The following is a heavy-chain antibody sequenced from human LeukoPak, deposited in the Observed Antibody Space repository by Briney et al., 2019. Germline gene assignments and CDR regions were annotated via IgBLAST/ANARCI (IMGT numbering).Heavy chain of an antibody. CDR1: GGSISSYY. CDR2: IYYSGST. Sequence: SETLSLTCTVSGGSISSYYWSWIRQPPGKGLEWIGYIYYSGSTNYNPSLKSRVTISLDTSKSQLSLNLSSVTAADTAVYYCARVLGGGGFDIWGQGTMVTVSS. V-gene: IGHV4-59*12. CDR3: ARVLGGGGFDI. J-gene: IGHJ3*02. D-gene: IGHD1-26*01.